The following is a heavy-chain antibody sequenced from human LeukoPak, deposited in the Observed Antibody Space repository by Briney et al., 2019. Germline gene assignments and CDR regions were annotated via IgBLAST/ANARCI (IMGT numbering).Heavy chain of an antibody. CDR1: GFTFSSYA. V-gene: IGHV3-30-3*01. Sequence: GGSLRLSCAASGFTFSSYAMHWVRQAPGKGLEWVAVISYDGSNKYYADSVKGRFTISRDNSKNTLYLQMNSLRAEDTAVYYCARAPITIFGVVIIGIDYWGQGTLVTVSS. CDR3: ARAPITIFGVVIIGIDY. D-gene: IGHD3-3*01. J-gene: IGHJ4*02. CDR2: ISYDGSNK.